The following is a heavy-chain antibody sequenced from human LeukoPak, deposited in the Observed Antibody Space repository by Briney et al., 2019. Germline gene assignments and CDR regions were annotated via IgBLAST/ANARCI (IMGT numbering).Heavy chain of an antibody. CDR1: GGSISSYH. CDR2: IYSRGST. CDR3: ASHPGYNYFDL. J-gene: IGHJ5*02. Sequence: TSSETLSLTCAVSGGSISSYHWSWIRQPPGKGLEWIGYIYSRGSTNYNPSLKSRVTISLDMSEKQFSLRLSSVSAADTAVYYCASHPGYNYFDLWGQGTLVTVSS. V-gene: IGHV4-59*01.